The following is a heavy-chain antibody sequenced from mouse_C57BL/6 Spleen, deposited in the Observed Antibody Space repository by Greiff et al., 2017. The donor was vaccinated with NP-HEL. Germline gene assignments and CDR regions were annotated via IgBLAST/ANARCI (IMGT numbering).Heavy chain of an antibody. V-gene: IGHV7-3*01. CDR3: ATYRYGRGFAY. D-gene: IGHD1-1*01. Sequence: EVQVVESGGGLVQPGGSLSLSCAASGFTFTAYYMSWVRQPPGKALEWLGFIRNKANGYTTEYSASVKGRFTISRDNSQSILYLQMNALRAEDSATYYCATYRYGRGFAYWGQGTLVTVSA. CDR1: GFTFTAYY. CDR2: IRNKANGYTT. J-gene: IGHJ3*01.